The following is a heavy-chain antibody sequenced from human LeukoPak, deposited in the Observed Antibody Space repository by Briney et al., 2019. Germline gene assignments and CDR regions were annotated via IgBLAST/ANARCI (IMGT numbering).Heavy chain of an antibody. D-gene: IGHD3-10*01. J-gene: IGHJ4*02. Sequence: LPGGSLRLSCAASGFTFSSYGMHWVRQAPGKGLEWVAFIRYDGSNKYYADSVKGRFTISRDNSKNTLYLQMNSLRAEDTAVYYCAKDLTWFGELLGPHLDYWGQGTLVTVSS. V-gene: IGHV3-30*02. CDR1: GFTFSSYG. CDR2: IRYDGSNK. CDR3: AKDLTWFGELLGPHLDY.